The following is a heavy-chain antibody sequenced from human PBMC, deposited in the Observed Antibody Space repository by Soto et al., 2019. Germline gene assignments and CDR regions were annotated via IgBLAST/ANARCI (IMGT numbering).Heavy chain of an antibody. Sequence: QVQLAQSGAEVKKPGASVKVSCKDSGYTFTSYGISWVRQAPGQGLEWMAWINPYNGNTKYAEKFLGRVTVTTDTSTATAYMEVRSLTSDDTAVFYCARVGVGLAAPRVWPYWGQGTPVTVSS. CDR1: GYTFTSYG. CDR3: ARVGVGLAAPRVWPY. D-gene: IGHD6-13*01. CDR2: INPYNGNT. J-gene: IGHJ4*02. V-gene: IGHV1-18*01.